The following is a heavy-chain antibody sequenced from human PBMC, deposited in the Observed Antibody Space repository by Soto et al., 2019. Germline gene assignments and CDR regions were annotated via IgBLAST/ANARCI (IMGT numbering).Heavy chain of an antibody. D-gene: IGHD2-15*01. CDR3: AEETYSGPLDY. CDR1: GFTFSSYG. V-gene: IGHV3-30*18. CDR2: ISYDGSNK. J-gene: IGHJ4*02. Sequence: QVQLVESGGGVVQPGRSLRLSCAASGFTFSSYGMHWVRQAPGKGLEWVAVISYDGSNKYYADSVKGRFTISRDNSKNTLYLKMYSLRAEDRAVAYCAEETYSGPLDYCGQGTLVTVSS.